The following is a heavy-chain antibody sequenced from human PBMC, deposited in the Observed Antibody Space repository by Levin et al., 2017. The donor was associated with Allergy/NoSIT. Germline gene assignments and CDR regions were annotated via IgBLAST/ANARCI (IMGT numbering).Heavy chain of an antibody. CDR3: ARDGDRDYYYYYMDV. CDR1: GYTFTSYA. V-gene: IGHV1-3*01. D-gene: IGHD4-17*01. CDR2: INAGNGNT. J-gene: IGHJ6*03. Sequence: ASVKVSCKASGYTFTSYAMHWVRQAPGQRLEWMGWINAGNGNTKYSQKFQGRVTITRDTSASTAYMELSSLRSEDTAVYYCARDGDRDYYYYYMDVWGKGTTVTVSS.